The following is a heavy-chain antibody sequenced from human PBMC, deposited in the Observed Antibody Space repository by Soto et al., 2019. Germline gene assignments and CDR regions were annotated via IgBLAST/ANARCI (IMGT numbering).Heavy chain of an antibody. V-gene: IGHV3-30*18. D-gene: IGHD3-10*01. J-gene: IGHJ3*02. CDR2: ISYDGSNK. Sequence: QVQLVESGGGVVQPGRSLRLSCAASGFTFSSYGMHWVRQAPGKGLEWVAVISYDGSNKYYADSVKGRFTISRDNSKNTLYLQMNSLRADDTAVYYCAKDISSDVLLWFGESDAFDIWGQGTMVTVSS. CDR1: GFTFSSYG. CDR3: AKDISSDVLLWFGESDAFDI.